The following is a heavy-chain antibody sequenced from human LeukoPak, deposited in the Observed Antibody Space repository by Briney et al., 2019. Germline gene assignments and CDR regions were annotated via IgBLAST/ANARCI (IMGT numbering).Heavy chain of an antibody. V-gene: IGHV3-7*01. J-gene: IGHJ4*02. CDR3: ARGGYYYDSSGYYDY. Sequence: PGGSLRLSCAASGFIFSSYWMSWVRQAPGKGLEWVANIKQDGSEEYYVDSVKGRFTISRDNAKNSLYLQMNSLRAEDTAVYYWARGGYYYDSSGYYDYWGQGTLATVSS. CDR2: IKQDGSEE. CDR1: GFIFSSYW. D-gene: IGHD3-22*01.